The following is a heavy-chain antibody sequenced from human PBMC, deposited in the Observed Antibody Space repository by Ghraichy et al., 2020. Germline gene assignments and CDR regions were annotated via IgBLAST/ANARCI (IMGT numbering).Heavy chain of an antibody. CDR2: TKDKAESYTT. CDR1: GFTFSDHY. J-gene: IGHJ4*02. V-gene: IGHV3-72*01. D-gene: IGHD1-26*01. CDR3: ARGQGGAFSASDY. Sequence: GGSLRLSCAVSGFTFSDHYMDWVRQAPGKGLEWVGRTKDKAESYTTVYAASVRGRFTISRDDSENSLYLQMSSLKTEDTAMYFCARGQGGAFSASDYWGQGTLVTVSS.